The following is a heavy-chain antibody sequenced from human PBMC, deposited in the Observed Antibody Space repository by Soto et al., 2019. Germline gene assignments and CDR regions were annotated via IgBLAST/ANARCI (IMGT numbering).Heavy chain of an antibody. CDR2: IYYSGST. J-gene: IGHJ4*02. D-gene: IGHD6-19*01. V-gene: IGHV4-61*01. Sequence: PPESLSLGCTFCGSSVSTGSYYWHWIRQPPGKGLEWIGYIYYSGSTNYNPSLKSRVTISVDTSKNQFSLKLSSVTAADTAVYYCARDLRAHSSGWYYFDYWGQGTLVTVSS. CDR3: ARDLRAHSSGWYYFDY. CDR1: GSSVSTGSYY.